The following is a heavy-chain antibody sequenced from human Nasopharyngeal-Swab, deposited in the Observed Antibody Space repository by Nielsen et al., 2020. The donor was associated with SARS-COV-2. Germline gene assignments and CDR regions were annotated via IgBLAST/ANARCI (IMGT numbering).Heavy chain of an antibody. CDR1: GGSISSGGYY. CDR3: ARVVRITIFGVVTHFDY. D-gene: IGHD3-3*01. CDR2: IYYSGST. V-gene: IGHV4-31*03. Sequence: SETLSLTCTVSGGSISSGGYYWSWIRQHTGKGLEWIGYIYYSGSTYYNPSLKSRVTISVDTSKNQFSLKLSSVTAADTAVYYCARVVRITIFGVVTHFDYWGQGTLVTVSS. J-gene: IGHJ4*02.